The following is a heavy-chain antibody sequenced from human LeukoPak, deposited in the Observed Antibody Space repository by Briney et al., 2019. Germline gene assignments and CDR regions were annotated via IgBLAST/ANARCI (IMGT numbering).Heavy chain of an antibody. J-gene: IGHJ4*02. CDR3: AGDVYQVPEGTFDY. CDR1: GFTFSIYS. Sequence: TGGSLRLSCVASGFTFSIYSMNWVRQVPGKGLEWISYISSDSNVIYYADSVRGRFTISRDNAKNSLYLEMRSLRAEDTAVYYCAGDVYQVPEGTFDYWGQGTLVTVSS. CDR2: ISSDSNVI. D-gene: IGHD1-1*01. V-gene: IGHV3-48*04.